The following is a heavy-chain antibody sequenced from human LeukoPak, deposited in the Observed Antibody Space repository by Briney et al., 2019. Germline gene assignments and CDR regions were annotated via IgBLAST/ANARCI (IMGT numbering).Heavy chain of an antibody. CDR2: INAGNGNT. CDR3: ARDFLDYYDSSGYLPRWFDP. D-gene: IGHD3-22*01. CDR1: GYTFTSYA. Sequence: ASVKVSCKASGYTFTSYAMHWVRQAPGQRLEWMGRINAGNGNTKYSQKFQGRVTITRDTSASTAYMELSSLRSEDTAVYYCARDFLDYYDSSGYLPRWFDPWGQGTLVTVSS. V-gene: IGHV1-3*01. J-gene: IGHJ5*02.